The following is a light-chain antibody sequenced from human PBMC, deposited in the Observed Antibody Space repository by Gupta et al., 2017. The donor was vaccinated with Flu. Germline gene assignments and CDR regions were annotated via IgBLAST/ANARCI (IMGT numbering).Light chain of an antibody. CDR1: TGTVPTGHY. CDR3: FLSEDDGRRV. Sequence: ALVTPPPSLTHSPSGTVTLTCGSSTGTVPTGHYPYWYQQKPGQAPRTLIYNKNNRHAGTPARFSGSMHGGKAALTLSGARAEEEADYYCFLSEDDGRRVFGGGTKLTVL. J-gene: IGLJ3*02. V-gene: IGLV7-46*01. CDR2: NKN.